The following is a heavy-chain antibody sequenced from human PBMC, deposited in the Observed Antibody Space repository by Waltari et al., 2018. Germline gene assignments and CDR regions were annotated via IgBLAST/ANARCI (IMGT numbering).Heavy chain of an antibody. V-gene: IGHV4-38-2*01. Sequence: QVQLQESGPGLVKPSETLSLTCAVSGYSISSGYYWGWIRPPPGKGLEWIGSIYHSGSTYYNPSLKSRVTISVDTSKNQFSLKLSSVTAADTAVYYCARQNYYDSSGYYGYWGQGTLVTVSS. J-gene: IGHJ4*02. CDR2: IYHSGST. CDR3: ARQNYYDSSGYYGY. D-gene: IGHD3-22*01. CDR1: GYSISSGYY.